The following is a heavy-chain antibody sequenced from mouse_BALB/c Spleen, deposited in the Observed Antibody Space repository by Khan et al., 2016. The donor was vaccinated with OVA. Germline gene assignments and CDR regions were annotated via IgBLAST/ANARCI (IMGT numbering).Heavy chain of an antibody. V-gene: IGHV1S81*02. D-gene: IGHD2-4*01. CDR2: INPSNGRT. J-gene: IGHJ2*01. Sequence: QVQLQQPGAELVKPGASVKLSCKASGYTFTSYWMHWVKQRPGQGLEWIGEINPSNGRTNYNEKFKSKATLTVDKSSSTAYMQLSSLTSEDSAVYYCASTRITYYFDYWCQGTTLTVAS. CDR3: ASTRITYYFDY. CDR1: GYTFTSYW.